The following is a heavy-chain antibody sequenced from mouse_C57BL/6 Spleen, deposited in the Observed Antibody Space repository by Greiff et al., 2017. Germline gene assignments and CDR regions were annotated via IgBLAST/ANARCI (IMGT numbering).Heavy chain of an antibody. CDR3: AREATVVATPFDY. Sequence: VQLQQSGAELARPGASVKMSCKASGYTFTSYTMHWVKQRPGQGLEWIGYINPSSGYTKYNQKFKDKAPLTADKSSSTAYMQLSSLTSEDAAVYYCAREATVVATPFDYWGQGTTLTVSS. CDR1: GYTFTSYT. CDR2: INPSSGYT. D-gene: IGHD1-1*01. J-gene: IGHJ2*01. V-gene: IGHV1-4*01.